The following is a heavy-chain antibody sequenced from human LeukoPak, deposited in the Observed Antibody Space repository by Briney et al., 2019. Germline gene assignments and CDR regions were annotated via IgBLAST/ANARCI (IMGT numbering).Heavy chain of an antibody. V-gene: IGHV3-23*01. J-gene: IGHJ4*02. CDR2: ISVSGGST. CDR1: GFTFSIYA. Sequence: GGSLRLSCGASGFTFSIYAMIWFLHALEKGREGFLTISVSGGSTYYADSVKGRFAISRDNSKNTLYMEMNSLRAEDTVVYYCAKGSPVHNWGQGTLVTVSS. CDR3: AKGSPVHN.